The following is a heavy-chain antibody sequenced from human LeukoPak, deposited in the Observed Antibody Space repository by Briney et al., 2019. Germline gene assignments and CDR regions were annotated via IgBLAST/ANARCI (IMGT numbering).Heavy chain of an antibody. CDR1: GFTFSSYG. V-gene: IGHV3-30*18. J-gene: IGHJ4*02. D-gene: IGHD6-19*01. Sequence: PGGSLRLSCAASGFTFSSYGMHWVRQAPGKGLEWVAVISYDGSNKYYADSVKGRFTISRDNSKNTLYLQMNSLRAEDTAVYYCAKDLRYSSGLFDYWGQGTLVTVSS. CDR2: ISYDGSNK. CDR3: AKDLRYSSGLFDY.